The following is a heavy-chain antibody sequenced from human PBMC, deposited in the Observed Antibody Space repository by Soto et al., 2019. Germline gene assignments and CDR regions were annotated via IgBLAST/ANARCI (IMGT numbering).Heavy chain of an antibody. J-gene: IGHJ4*02. D-gene: IGHD3-10*01. Sequence: GASVKVSCKASGYTFTSYGISWVRQAPGQGLEWMGWISAYNGNTNYAQKLQGRVTMTTDTSTSTAYMELRSLRSDDTAMYYCASDWVAYGSGTYYLAYWGQGTLVTVSS. CDR3: ASDWVAYGSGTYYLAY. CDR1: GYTFTSYG. CDR2: ISAYNGNT. V-gene: IGHV1-18*04.